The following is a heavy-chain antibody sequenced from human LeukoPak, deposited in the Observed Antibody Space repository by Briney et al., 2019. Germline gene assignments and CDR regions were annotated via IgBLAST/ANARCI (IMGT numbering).Heavy chain of an antibody. Sequence: QSGGSLRLSCAASGFTFSSYAMHWVRQAPGKGLEYVSAISSNGGSTYYANSVKGRFTISRDNSKNTLYLQMGSLRAEDMAVCYCAREDWSDYYDSSGYALDPWGQGTLVTVSS. J-gene: IGHJ5*02. CDR3: AREDWSDYYDSSGYALDP. CDR2: ISSNGGST. V-gene: IGHV3-64*01. CDR1: GFTFSSYA. D-gene: IGHD3-22*01.